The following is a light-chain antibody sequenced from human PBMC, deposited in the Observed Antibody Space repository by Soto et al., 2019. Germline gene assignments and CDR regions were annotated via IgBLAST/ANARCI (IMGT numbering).Light chain of an antibody. V-gene: IGKV1-5*03. CDR2: KTS. CDR1: QSVSSF. CDR3: QQYNGDFYS. J-gene: IGKJ2*01. Sequence: IQLTQSPSTLSASVGDTVTITCRASQSVSSFLVWHQQKPGEAPKLLIYKTSNLETGVPSRFTGSGSGTEFTLTISSLQPDDFATYYCQQYNGDFYSFGQGTKLEVK.